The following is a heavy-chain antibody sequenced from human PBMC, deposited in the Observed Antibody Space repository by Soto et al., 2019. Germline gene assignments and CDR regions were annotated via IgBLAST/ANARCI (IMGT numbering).Heavy chain of an antibody. J-gene: IGHJ5*02. Sequence: QVQLVQSGAEVKKPGASVKGSCKASGYTFNRYDINWVRKATGQGLGGIGWVNPNSGNTGYAQKFQGRVTMTRNTSISTAYMELSSLRSEDTAVYYCARGRRRDYVWGSYRYSWFDPWGQGTLVTVSS. CDR2: VNPNSGNT. CDR3: ARGRRRDYVWGSYRYSWFDP. V-gene: IGHV1-8*01. D-gene: IGHD3-16*02. CDR1: GYTFNRYD.